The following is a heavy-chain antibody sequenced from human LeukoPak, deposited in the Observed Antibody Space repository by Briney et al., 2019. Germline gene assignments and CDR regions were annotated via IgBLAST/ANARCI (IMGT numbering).Heavy chain of an antibody. V-gene: IGHV3-30-3*01. CDR3: ARDGRIAVAGTGGFDY. D-gene: IGHD6-19*01. Sequence: GGSLRLSCAAPGFTFSSYAMHWVRQAPGKGLEWVAVISYDGSNKYYADSVKGRFTISRDNSKNTLYLQMNSLRAEDTAVYYCARDGRIAVAGTGGFDYWGQGTLVTVSS. J-gene: IGHJ4*02. CDR2: ISYDGSNK. CDR1: GFTFSSYA.